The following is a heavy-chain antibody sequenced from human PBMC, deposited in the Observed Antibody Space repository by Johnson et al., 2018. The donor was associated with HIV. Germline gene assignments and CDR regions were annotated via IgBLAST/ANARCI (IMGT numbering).Heavy chain of an antibody. CDR3: AKTRMGGILDAFDL. D-gene: IGHD3-10*01. CDR2: ISYDGSEK. Sequence: QVQLVESGGGVVQPGRSLRLSCAASGFTFSSYAMHWVRQAPGKGLEWVAVISYDGSEKYFADSVKGRFTLSRDNSKNTLDLQMNSLTIEDTAVFYCAKTRMGGILDAFDLWGQGTMVIVS. J-gene: IGHJ3*01. CDR1: GFTFSSYA. V-gene: IGHV3-30*04.